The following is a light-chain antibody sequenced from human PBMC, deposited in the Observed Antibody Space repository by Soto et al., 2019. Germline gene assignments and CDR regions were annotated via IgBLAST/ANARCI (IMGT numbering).Light chain of an antibody. J-gene: IGLJ1*01. V-gene: IGLV1-51*01. Sequence: QSVLTQPPSVSAAPGQKVTISCSGSSSNIGGNSVSWYQQLPGTAPTLLIYDDNKRPSGIPDRFSCSTSGTSATLGITGFQTGDEADYYCGSWDSSLSAYVFGTGTKVTV. CDR2: DDN. CDR1: SSNIGGNS. CDR3: GSWDSSLSAYV.